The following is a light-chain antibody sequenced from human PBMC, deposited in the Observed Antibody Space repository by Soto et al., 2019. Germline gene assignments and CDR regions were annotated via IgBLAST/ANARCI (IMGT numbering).Light chain of an antibody. CDR2: GAS. Sequence: EIVMTQSPGTLSVSPGERATLSCRASQSVSSNLAWYQQKPGQAPRLLIYGASTRATGIPARFSGRGSGTEFTLTISSLQSDDFATYYCQQYHIYSGTFGQGTKVDIK. J-gene: IGKJ1*01. CDR1: QSVSSN. CDR3: QQYHIYSGT. V-gene: IGKV3-15*01.